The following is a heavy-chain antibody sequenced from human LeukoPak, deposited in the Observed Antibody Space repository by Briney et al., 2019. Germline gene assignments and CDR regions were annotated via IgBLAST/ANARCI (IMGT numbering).Heavy chain of an antibody. CDR2: SHYSGSN. V-gene: IGHV4-39*02. CDR3: ARLSRYYDSSGYFFDDY. J-gene: IGHJ4*02. Sequence: SETLSLTCTVSGGSIGRGSYYWGWIRQPPGKGLEWIGSSHYSGSNYCNPSLKSRVTISVDTSKNHFSLRLSSVAAADTAVYYCARLSRYYDSSGYFFDDYWCQGTLVTVSS. D-gene: IGHD3-22*01. CDR1: GGSIGRGSYY.